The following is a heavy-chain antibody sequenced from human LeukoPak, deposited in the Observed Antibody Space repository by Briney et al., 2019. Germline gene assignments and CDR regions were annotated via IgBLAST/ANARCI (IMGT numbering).Heavy chain of an antibody. CDR1: GFTFSSYG. Sequence: PGRSLRLSCAASGFTFSSYGMHWVRQAPGKGLEWVAVISYDGSNKYYADSVKGRFTISRDNSKNTLYLQMNSLRAEDTAVYYCAKVFTDGSFTFDYWGQGTLVTVSS. J-gene: IGHJ4*02. CDR3: AKVFTDGSFTFDY. D-gene: IGHD1-26*01. CDR2: ISYDGSNK. V-gene: IGHV3-30*18.